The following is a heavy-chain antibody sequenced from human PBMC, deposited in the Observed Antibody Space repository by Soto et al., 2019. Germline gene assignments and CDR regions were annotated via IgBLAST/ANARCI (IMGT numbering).Heavy chain of an antibody. CDR2: INPSGGST. J-gene: IGHJ5*02. CDR1: GYTFTSYY. CDR3: ARTYYYGSGSPSRYVYNWFDP. V-gene: IGHV1-46*01. Sequence: ASGKVSCKASGYTFTSYYMHWVRQAPGQGLEWMGIINPSGGSTSYAQKFQGRVTMTRDTSTSTVYMELSSLRSEDTAVYYCARTYYYGSGSPSRYVYNWFDPWGQGTLVTVSS. D-gene: IGHD3-10*01.